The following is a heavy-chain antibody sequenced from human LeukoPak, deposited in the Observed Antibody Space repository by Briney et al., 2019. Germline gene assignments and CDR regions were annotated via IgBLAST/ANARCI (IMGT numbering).Heavy chain of an antibody. CDR1: GGSISSYY. D-gene: IGHD2-2*02. J-gene: IGHJ4*02. CDR3: ARAIPRDY. CDR2: IYYSGST. Sequence: SETLSLTCTVSGGSISSYYWSWIRQPPGKGLEWIGYIYYSGSTNYNPSLKSRVTISVDTSKNQFSLKLSSVTAGDTAVYYCARAIPRDYWGQGTLVTVSS. V-gene: IGHV4-59*01.